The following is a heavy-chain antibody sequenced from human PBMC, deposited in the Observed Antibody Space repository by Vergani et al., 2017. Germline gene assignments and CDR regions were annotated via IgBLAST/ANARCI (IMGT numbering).Heavy chain of an antibody. Sequence: VQLVESGGGLVKPGGSLRLSCAASGFTFSSYSMNWVRQAPGKGLEWVSSISSSSSYIYYADSVKGRFTISRDNAKNSLYLQMNSLRAEDTAVYYCARVSCFWSGAYCYYGMDVWGQGTTVTVSS. J-gene: IGHJ6*02. D-gene: IGHD3-3*01. CDR1: GFTFSSYS. V-gene: IGHV3-21*01. CDR3: ARVSCFWSGAYCYYGMDV. CDR2: ISSSSSYI.